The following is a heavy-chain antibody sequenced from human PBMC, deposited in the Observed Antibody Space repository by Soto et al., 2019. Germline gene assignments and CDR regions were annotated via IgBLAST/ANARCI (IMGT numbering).Heavy chain of an antibody. D-gene: IGHD3-16*01. CDR1: GYTFSDFD. J-gene: IGHJ6*02. CDR2: MNAKSGDT. CDR3: ARGNPFNYAGFDV. Sequence: ASVKVSCKASGYTFSDFDINWLRQASGQGPEWMGWMNAKSGDTFFAQRFQGKFNMTWDTSLSTAYMEVGSLTSDDTAMYYCARGNPFNYAGFDVWGQGTTVAVSS. V-gene: IGHV1-8*01.